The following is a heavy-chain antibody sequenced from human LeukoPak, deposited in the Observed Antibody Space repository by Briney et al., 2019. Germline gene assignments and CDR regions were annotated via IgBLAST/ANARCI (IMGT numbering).Heavy chain of an antibody. Sequence: PSGTLSLTCAVSGGSISSSNWWSWVRQPPGKGLEWIGEIYHSGSTNYNPSLESRVTISVDKSKNQFSLKLSSVAAADTAVYYCARLGGYPSYFDYWGQGTLVTVSS. CDR3: ARLGGYPSYFDY. D-gene: IGHD3-22*01. CDR1: GGSISSSNW. J-gene: IGHJ4*02. CDR2: IYHSGST. V-gene: IGHV4-4*02.